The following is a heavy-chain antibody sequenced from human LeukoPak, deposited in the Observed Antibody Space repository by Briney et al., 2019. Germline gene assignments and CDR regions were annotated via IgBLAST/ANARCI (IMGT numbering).Heavy chain of an antibody. CDR3: VREGRGRSGTNAYDI. CDR2: IGTSGDT. D-gene: IGHD6-19*01. CDR1: GFSFSRYE. Sequence: GGSLRLSCASSGFSFSRYEMHWVRQGTGKRLEWVSAIGTSGDTFYAGSVKGRFTISRENAKDSLYLQMNSLGAGDTAVYYCVREGRGRSGTNAYDIWGQGTVVSVST. V-gene: IGHV3-13*01. J-gene: IGHJ3*02.